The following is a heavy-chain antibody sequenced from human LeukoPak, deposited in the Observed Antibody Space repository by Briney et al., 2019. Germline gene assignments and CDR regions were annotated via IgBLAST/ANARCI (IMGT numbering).Heavy chain of an antibody. J-gene: IGHJ4*02. V-gene: IGHV3-74*01. CDR3: ARVGGSYGIDH. CDR2: IISDGSST. Sequence: GSLRLSCVASGFTFSSHWMVWVRQAPGKGLVWVSRIISDGSSTNYADSVQGRFTISRDNAKNTLYLQMNSLRAEDTAVYYCARVGGSYGIDHWGQGTRVTVSS. D-gene: IGHD3-10*01. CDR1: GFTFSSHW.